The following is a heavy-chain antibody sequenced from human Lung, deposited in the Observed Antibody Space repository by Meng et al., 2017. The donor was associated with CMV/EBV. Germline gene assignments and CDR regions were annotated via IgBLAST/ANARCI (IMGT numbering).Heavy chain of an antibody. CDR2: IYHSGST. CDR1: GGSISSSNW. Sequence: SETLSLTCAVSGGSISSSNWWSWVRQPPGKGLEWIGEIYHSGSTNYNPSLKSRVTISVDKSKNQFSLKLSSVTAADTAVYYCAREKTYYYGSGSPHYYYYGMDVWGQGTXVTVSS. V-gene: IGHV4-4*02. CDR3: AREKTYYYGSGSPHYYYYGMDV. D-gene: IGHD3-10*01. J-gene: IGHJ6*02.